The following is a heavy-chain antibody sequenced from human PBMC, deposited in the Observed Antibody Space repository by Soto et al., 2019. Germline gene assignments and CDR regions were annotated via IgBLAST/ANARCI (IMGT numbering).Heavy chain of an antibody. J-gene: IGHJ6*02. D-gene: IGHD5-18*01. CDR3: LMVTYSGLDV. Sequence: QVQLQQWGAGLLKPSETLSLTCALSGSSFTTYYWTWIRQPPGKGLDWIGEINNRGNTNYNPSLKSRVTISLDTSKTQFSLNLTSVTAADTAVYYCLMVTYSGLDVWGQGTTVTVSS. V-gene: IGHV4-34*02. CDR1: GSSFTTYY. CDR2: INNRGNT.